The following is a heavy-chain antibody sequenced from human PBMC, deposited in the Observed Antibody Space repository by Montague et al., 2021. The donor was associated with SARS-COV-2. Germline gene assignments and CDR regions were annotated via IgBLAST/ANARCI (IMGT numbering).Heavy chain of an antibody. V-gene: IGHV4-59*01. Sequence: SETLSLTCTVSGGSISGSYWSWIRQPPGKGLEWIGYIHYTGGTSYNPSLKSRVTISVGTSRNHFSLNLNSVTAADTAVYYCAKYGKSVVVANAWGYYDYWGQGMLVTVSS. CDR2: IHYTGGT. CDR3: AKYGKSVVVANAWGYYDY. CDR1: GGSISGSY. J-gene: IGHJ4*02. D-gene: IGHD2-15*01.